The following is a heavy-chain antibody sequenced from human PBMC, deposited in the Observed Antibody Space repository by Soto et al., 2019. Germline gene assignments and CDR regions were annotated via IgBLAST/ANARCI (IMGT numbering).Heavy chain of an antibody. CDR1: GFTFSDYS. CDR2: IWYDGSQK. Sequence: QVHLVESGGGVVQPGKSLRLSCAASGFTFSDYSMHWVRQAPGKGLDWVAVIWYDGSQKFYADSVQGRFTISRDNLKNTLFLQLNTVTADDTAVYFCARDGRDGKHFDIWGQGTLVTVSS. J-gene: IGHJ4*02. CDR3: ARDGRDGKHFDI. V-gene: IGHV3-33*01.